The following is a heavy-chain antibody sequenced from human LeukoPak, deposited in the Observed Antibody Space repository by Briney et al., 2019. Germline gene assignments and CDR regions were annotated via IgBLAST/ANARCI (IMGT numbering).Heavy chain of an antibody. CDR3: ARRAHDKFTMIVGYPHAFDI. CDR2: IFVCGST. CDR1: GLSIITYY. Sequence: PSETLSLTCCLSGLSIITYYLSSLRQPAGKGREGVGNIFVCGSTNYNPSLKSRVIMSVDTSKNQFSLKLSSVTAADTAVYYCARRAHDKFTMIVGYPHAFDIWGQGTMVTVSS. D-gene: IGHD3-22*01. J-gene: IGHJ3*02. V-gene: IGHV4-59*08.